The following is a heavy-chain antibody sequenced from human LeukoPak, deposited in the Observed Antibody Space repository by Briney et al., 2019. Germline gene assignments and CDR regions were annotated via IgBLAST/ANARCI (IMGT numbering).Heavy chain of an antibody. CDR3: ASLPIGRSRPHY. D-gene: IGHD3-10*01. Sequence: PSETLSLTCTVSSDSISSGGYSWTWIPQPAGKGLEWIGRIHTSGNTNYNPSLKSRVTIPVGTSKNLFSLKLSSVTAADTAVYYCASLPIGRSRPHYWGQGTLVTVSS. J-gene: IGHJ4*02. CDR1: SDSISSGGYS. CDR2: IHTSGNT. V-gene: IGHV4-61*02.